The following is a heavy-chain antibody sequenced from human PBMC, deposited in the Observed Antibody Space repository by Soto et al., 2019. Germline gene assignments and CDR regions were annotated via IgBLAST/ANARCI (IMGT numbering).Heavy chain of an antibody. CDR2: IYYSGST. V-gene: IGHV4-31*03. Sequence: NPSETLSLTCTVSGGSISSGGYYWSWIRQHPGKGLEWIGYIYYSGSTYYNPSLKSRVTISVDTSKNQFSLKLSSVTAADTAVYYCARAFGFLEWLSPGYYYGMDVWGQGTTVTVSS. CDR3: ARAFGFLEWLSPGYYYGMDV. CDR1: GGSISSGGYY. D-gene: IGHD3-3*01. J-gene: IGHJ6*02.